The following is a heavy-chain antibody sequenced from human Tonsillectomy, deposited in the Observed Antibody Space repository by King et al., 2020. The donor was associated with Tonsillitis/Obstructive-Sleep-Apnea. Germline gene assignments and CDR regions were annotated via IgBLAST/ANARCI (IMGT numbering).Heavy chain of an antibody. CDR2: IHYSGST. J-gene: IGHJ6*03. V-gene: IGHV4-39*01. D-gene: IGHD1-26*01. Sequence: VQLQESGPGLVKPSETLSLTCTVSGCSISSSSYYWGWIRQSPGKGMERIGTIHYSGSTYNKPPLKSRVIISVDTSKNQFSLKMSSVTAADTAVYYCVRHEGLVGVTNYMDVWGKGTTVTVSS. CDR1: GCSISSSSYY. CDR3: VRHEGLVGVTNYMDV.